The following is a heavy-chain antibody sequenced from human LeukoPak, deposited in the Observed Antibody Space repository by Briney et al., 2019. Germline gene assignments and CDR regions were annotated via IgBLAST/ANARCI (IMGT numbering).Heavy chain of an antibody. D-gene: IGHD3-10*01. Sequence: KPSETLSLTCTVSGGSVSPYYWSWIRQPPGTGLEWIGNIFYSGGTKYNPSLQSRVSISVDTSKNQFSLNLSSVTAADTAVYYCARLLAGEYDPFDMWGQGTMVTVSS. CDR1: GGSVSPYY. J-gene: IGHJ3*02. CDR2: IFYSGGT. V-gene: IGHV4-59*08. CDR3: ARLLAGEYDPFDM.